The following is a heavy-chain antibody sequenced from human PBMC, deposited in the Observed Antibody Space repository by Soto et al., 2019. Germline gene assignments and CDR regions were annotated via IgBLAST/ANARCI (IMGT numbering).Heavy chain of an antibody. CDR3: ARGLAGRSSSWYDY. CDR2: INHSGTT. CDR1: GGSFSGYY. D-gene: IGHD6-13*01. J-gene: IGHJ4*02. V-gene: IGHV4-34*01. Sequence: QVQLQQWGAGLLKPSETLSLTCAVYGGSFSGYYWSWIRQPPGKGLEWIGEINHSGTTNYNPSLKRRGPISVDTSKDQLSLKLSSGAAADTAVYYCARGLAGRSSSWYDYWGQGTLVTVSS.